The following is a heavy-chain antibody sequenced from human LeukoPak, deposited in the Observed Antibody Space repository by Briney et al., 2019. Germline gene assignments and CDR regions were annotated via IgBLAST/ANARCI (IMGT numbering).Heavy chain of an antibody. CDR3: ARRITIFGVVITAHFDY. Sequence: SETLSLTCTVSGGSISSSSYYWGWIRQPPGKGLEWIGSIYYSGSTYYNPSLKSRVTISVDTSKNHFSLKLSSATAADTAVYYCARRITIFGVVITAHFDYWGQGTLVTVSS. V-gene: IGHV4-39*01. D-gene: IGHD3-3*01. CDR2: IYYSGST. CDR1: GGSISSSSYY. J-gene: IGHJ4*02.